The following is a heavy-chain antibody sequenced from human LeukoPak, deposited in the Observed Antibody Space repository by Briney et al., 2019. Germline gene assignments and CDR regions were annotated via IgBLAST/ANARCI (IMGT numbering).Heavy chain of an antibody. CDR1: GYTFTGYY. CDR2: INPNSGGT. D-gene: IGHD6-13*01. V-gene: IGHV1-2*02. J-gene: IGHJ4*02. Sequence: ASVKVSCKASGYTFTGYYMHWVRQAPGQGLDWVGWINPNSGGTNYAQKFQGRVTMTRDTSISTAYVELSRLRSDDTAVYYCARAKQGSSSWTNTFDYWGQGTLVTVSS. CDR3: ARAKQGSSSWTNTFDY.